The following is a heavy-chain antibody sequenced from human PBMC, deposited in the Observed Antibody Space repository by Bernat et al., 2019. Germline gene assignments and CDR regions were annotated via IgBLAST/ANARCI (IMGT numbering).Heavy chain of an antibody. D-gene: IGHD5-12*01. CDR1: GGSISSGGYY. CDR2: IYYSGST. Sequence: QVQLQESGAGLVKPSQTLSLTCTVSGGSISSGGYYWSWIRQHPGKGLEWIGYIYYSGSTYYNPSLKSRVTISVDTSKNQISLKLSVVAAAGTAVYYCARGIGATGYYFDYWGQGTLVTVSS. CDR3: ARGIGATGYYFDY. V-gene: IGHV4-31*03. J-gene: IGHJ4*02.